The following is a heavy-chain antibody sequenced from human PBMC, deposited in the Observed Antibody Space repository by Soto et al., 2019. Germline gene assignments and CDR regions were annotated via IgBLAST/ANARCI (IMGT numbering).Heavy chain of an antibody. CDR2: TSASGRTT. Sequence: GGSLRLSCAASGFSFSGYAMTWVRQAPGKGLEWVSTTSASGRTTYYADSVKGRFTVSRDNSKNTLDLQMSSLRADDTAVYYCATVHNTSRSFDYWGQGTLVTVSS. J-gene: IGHJ4*02. CDR1: GFSFSGYA. D-gene: IGHD1-20*01. V-gene: IGHV3-23*01. CDR3: ATVHNTSRSFDY.